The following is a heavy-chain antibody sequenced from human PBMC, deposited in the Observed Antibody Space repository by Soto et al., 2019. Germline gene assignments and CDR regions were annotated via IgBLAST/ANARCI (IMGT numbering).Heavy chain of an antibody. Sequence: GGSLRLSCTASGFTFGDYAMSWFRQAPGKGLEWVGFIRSKAYGGTTEYAASVKGRFTISRDDSKSIAYLQMNSLKTEDTAVYYCTRHGGCISTSCYVWLDPWGQGTLVTVSS. CDR3: TRHGGCISTSCYVWLDP. CDR1: GFTFGDYA. D-gene: IGHD2-2*01. V-gene: IGHV3-49*03. CDR2: IRSKAYGGTT. J-gene: IGHJ5*02.